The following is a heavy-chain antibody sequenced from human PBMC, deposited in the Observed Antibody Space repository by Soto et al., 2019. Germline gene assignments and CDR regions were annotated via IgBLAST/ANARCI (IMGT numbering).Heavy chain of an antibody. CDR1: GDSVSNDNYY. V-gene: IGHV4-61*01. J-gene: IGHJ4*02. CDR2: IYHSGTT. CDR3: ARSQRGRTAFTFDY. Sequence: PSETLSLTCAVSGDSVSNDNYYWSWIRQPAGKGLEWIGYIYHSGTTNYNSYLKSRLSLSVDMSKNQFSLKLASVTAADTAVYFGARSQRGRTAFTFDYWGQGALVTVSS. D-gene: IGHD3-16*01.